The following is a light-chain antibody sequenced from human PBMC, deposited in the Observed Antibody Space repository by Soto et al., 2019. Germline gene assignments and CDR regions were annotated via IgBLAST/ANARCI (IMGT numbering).Light chain of an antibody. CDR3: QQYNSNSST. Sequence: DIQMTQSPSSLSASVEDRVTITCRASQSISSWLAWYQQKPGKAPKLLIYDASSLESRVPSSFSGSGSGTEFTLTISSLQPDDFATYYCQQYNSNSSTFGQGTKVDI. J-gene: IGKJ1*01. V-gene: IGKV1-5*01. CDR2: DAS. CDR1: QSISSW.